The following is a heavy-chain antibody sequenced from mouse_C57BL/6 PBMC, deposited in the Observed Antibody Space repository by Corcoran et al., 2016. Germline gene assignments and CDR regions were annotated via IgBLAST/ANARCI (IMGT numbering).Heavy chain of an antibody. CDR1: GYAFSSYW. J-gene: IGHJ3*01. CDR3: ARENYGSSQFAY. Sequence: QVQLQQSGAELVKPGASVKISCKASGYAFSSYWMNWVKQRPGKGLEWIGQIYPGDGDTNYNGKFKGKATLTADKSSNTAYMQLSSLTSEDSAVYFCARENYGSSQFAYWGQGTLVTVSA. D-gene: IGHD1-1*01. CDR2: IYPGDGDT. V-gene: IGHV1-80*01.